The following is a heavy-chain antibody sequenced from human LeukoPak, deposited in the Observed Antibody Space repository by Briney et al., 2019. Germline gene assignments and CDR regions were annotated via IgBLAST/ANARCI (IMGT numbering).Heavy chain of an antibody. CDR2: ISGSGGNT. CDR1: GFTFDDYA. V-gene: IGHV3-23*01. D-gene: IGHD1-14*01. CDR3: AKPARTDAFDI. J-gene: IGHJ3*02. Sequence: GGSLRLSCAASGFTFDDYAMNWVRQAPGKGLEWVSSISGSGGNTYYADSVKGRFTISRDNSKNTLYLQMNSLRAEDTAVYYCAKPARTDAFDIWGQGTMITVSS.